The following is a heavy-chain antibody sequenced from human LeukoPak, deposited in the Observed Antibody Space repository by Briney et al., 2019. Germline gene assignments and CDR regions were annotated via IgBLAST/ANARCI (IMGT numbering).Heavy chain of an antibody. J-gene: IGHJ4*02. V-gene: IGHV3-23*01. CDR2: ISGSGGST. D-gene: IGHD6-6*01. CDR1: GFTFSSYA. CDR3: ARDYAPRRYSSSSGNDY. Sequence: GGSLRLSCAASGFTFSSYAMSWVRQAPGKGLEWVSAISGSGGSTYYADSVKGRFTISRDNSKNTLYLQMNSLRAEDTAVYYCARDYAPRRYSSSSGNDYWGQGTLVTVSS.